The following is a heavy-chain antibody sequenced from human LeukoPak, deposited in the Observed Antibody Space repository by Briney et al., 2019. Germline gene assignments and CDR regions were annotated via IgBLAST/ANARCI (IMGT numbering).Heavy chain of an antibody. Sequence: PSETLSLTCTVSGGSISSYYWSWIRQPPGKGLEWIRYIYYSGSTYYNPSLKSRVTISVDTSKNQFSLKLSSVTAADTAVYYCARGGGYCSGGSCYGYYYYYYMDVWGKGTTVTVSS. V-gene: IGHV4-59*12. J-gene: IGHJ6*03. CDR2: IYYSGST. D-gene: IGHD2-15*01. CDR1: GGSISSYY. CDR3: ARGGGYCSGGSCYGYYYYYYMDV.